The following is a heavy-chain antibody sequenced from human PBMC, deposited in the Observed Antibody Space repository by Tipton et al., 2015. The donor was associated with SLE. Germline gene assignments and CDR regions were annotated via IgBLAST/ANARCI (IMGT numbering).Heavy chain of an antibody. J-gene: IGHJ2*01. CDR3: AKSVWGGYDSHWYFDL. CDR2: IWYDGSNK. Sequence: QVQLVQSGGGLVQPGGSLRLSCAASGFTFSSYGMHWVRQAPGKGLEWVAVIWYDGSNKYYADSVKGRFTISRDNSKNTLYMQMNSLRAEDTAVYYCAKSVWGGYDSHWYFDLWGRGTLVIVSS. V-gene: IGHV3-33*06. CDR1: GFTFSSYG. D-gene: IGHD5-12*01.